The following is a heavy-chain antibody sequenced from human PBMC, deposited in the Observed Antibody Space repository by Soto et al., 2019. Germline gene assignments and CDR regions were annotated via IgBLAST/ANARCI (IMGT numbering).Heavy chain of an antibody. J-gene: IGHJ4*02. CDR3: ARVVRVPHYGDYVGFDY. D-gene: IGHD4-17*01. V-gene: IGHV6-1*01. Sequence: QSQTLSLTCAISGDSVSSNSAAWNWIRQSPSRGLEWLGRTYYRSKWYNDYAVSVKSRITINPDTSKNQFSLQLNSVTPEDTAVYYCARVVRVPHYGDYVGFDYWGQGTLVTVSS. CDR1: GDSVSSNSAA. CDR2: TYYRSKWYN.